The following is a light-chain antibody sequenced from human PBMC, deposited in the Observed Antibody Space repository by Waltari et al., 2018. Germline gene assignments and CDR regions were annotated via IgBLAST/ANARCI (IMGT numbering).Light chain of an antibody. Sequence: IQMTQSPSSLPASVGDRVPITCRASQSISSYLNWYQQKPGKAPKLLIYAASSLQSGVPSRFSGSGSGTDFTLTISSLQPEDFATYYCQQSYSTPWTFGQGTKVEIK. CDR3: QQSYSTPWT. J-gene: IGKJ1*01. V-gene: IGKV1-39*01. CDR2: AAS. CDR1: QSISSY.